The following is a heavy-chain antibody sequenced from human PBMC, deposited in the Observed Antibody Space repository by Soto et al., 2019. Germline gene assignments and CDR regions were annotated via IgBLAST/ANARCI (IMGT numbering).Heavy chain of an antibody. V-gene: IGHV3-73*01. CDR3: TRHTSFGELFFY. Sequence: GGSLRLSCAASGFTFIGSAMHWVRQASGKGLEWVGRIRSKANSYATAYAASVKGRFTISRDDSKNTAYLQMNSLKTEDTAVYYCTRHTSFGELFFYWGQGTLVTVSS. D-gene: IGHD3-10*01. CDR1: GFTFIGSA. J-gene: IGHJ4*02. CDR2: IRSKANSYAT.